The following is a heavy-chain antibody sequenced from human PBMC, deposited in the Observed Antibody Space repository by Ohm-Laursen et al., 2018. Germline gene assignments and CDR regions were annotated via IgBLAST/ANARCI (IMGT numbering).Heavy chain of an antibody. CDR2: INQHGSEK. D-gene: IGHD6-13*01. J-gene: IGHJ4*02. V-gene: IGHV3-7*03. CDR3: AKDYSSGDYFDY. Sequence: SLRLSCAASGFTFSSYGMHWVRQAPGKGLEWVANINQHGSEKYYVDSVKGRFTISRDNSKNTLYLQMNSLRAEDTAVYYCAKDYSSGDYFDYWGQGTLVTVSS. CDR1: GFTFSSYG.